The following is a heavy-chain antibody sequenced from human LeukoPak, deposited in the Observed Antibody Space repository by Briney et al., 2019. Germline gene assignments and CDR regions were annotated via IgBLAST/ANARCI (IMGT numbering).Heavy chain of an antibody. V-gene: IGHV3-23*01. J-gene: IGHJ6*02. CDR2: ISGSGGST. CDR1: GSTFSSYA. D-gene: IGHD6-13*01. CDR3: AKDSAAAEFGMDV. Sequence: GGSLRLSCAASGSTFSSYAMSWVRQAPGKGLEWVSAISGSGGSTYYADSVKGRFTISRDNSKNTLYLQMNSLRAEDTAVYYCAKDSAAAEFGMDVWGQGTTVTVSS.